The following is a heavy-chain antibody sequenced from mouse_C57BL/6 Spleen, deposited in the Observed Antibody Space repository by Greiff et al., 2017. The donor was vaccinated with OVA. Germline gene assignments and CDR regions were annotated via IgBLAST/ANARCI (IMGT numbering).Heavy chain of an antibody. Sequence: VQLQQPGAELVKPGASVKMSCKASGYTFTSYWITWVKQRPGQGLEWIGDIYPGSGSTNYNEKFKSKATLTVDTSSSTAYMQLSSLTSEDSAVYYCARYYYGSSYDYAMDYWGQGTSVTVSS. J-gene: IGHJ4*01. D-gene: IGHD1-1*01. CDR1: GYTFTSYW. CDR2: IYPGSGST. V-gene: IGHV1-55*01. CDR3: ARYYYGSSYDYAMDY.